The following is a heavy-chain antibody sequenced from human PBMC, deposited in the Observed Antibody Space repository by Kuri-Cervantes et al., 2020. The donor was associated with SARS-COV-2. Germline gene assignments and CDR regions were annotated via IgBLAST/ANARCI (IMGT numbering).Heavy chain of an antibody. CDR1: GFTFSDYY. Sequence: GGSLRLSCAASGFTFSDYYMSWIRQAPGKGLEWVSYISSSGSTIYYADSVKGRFTISRDTAKNSLFLQMTSLRAEDTAVYYCARGSAVSGASTFAFDLWGQGARVTVSS. D-gene: IGHD6-19*01. CDR3: ARGSAVSGASTFAFDL. CDR2: ISSSGSTI. V-gene: IGHV3-11*04. J-gene: IGHJ3*01.